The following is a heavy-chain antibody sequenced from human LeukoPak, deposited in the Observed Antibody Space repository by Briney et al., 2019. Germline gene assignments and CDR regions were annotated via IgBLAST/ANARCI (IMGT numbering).Heavy chain of an antibody. V-gene: IGHV5-51*01. CDR3: ARLDGRQNSYGHY. Sequence: PGESLKISCKGSGYSFTNYWIAWVRQMPGKGLEWMGIISPGDSDTKYSPSFQGQVTISADKSISTAYLQWSSLKASDTAMYYCARLDGRQNSYGHYWGQGTLVIVSS. CDR2: ISPGDSDT. D-gene: IGHD5-18*01. CDR1: GYSFTNYW. J-gene: IGHJ4*02.